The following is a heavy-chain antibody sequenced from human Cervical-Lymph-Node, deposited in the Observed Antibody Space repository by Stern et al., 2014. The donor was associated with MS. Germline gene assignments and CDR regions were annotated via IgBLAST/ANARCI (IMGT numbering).Heavy chain of an antibody. CDR1: GFTISTYW. D-gene: IGHD3-3*01. J-gene: IGHJ4*02. V-gene: IGHV3-7*02. Sequence: AQLMQSGGGLVQPGGSLRLSCAASGFTISTYWMSWVRQGPWQGKARGTNINLDGREGFYVGLYKGPLTISRDNAKNYLYVQMNSLRDEDTAVYYSARVVYDLWSVYYIPFEQWGQGTLVTGSS. CDR3: ARVVYDLWSVYYIPFEQ. CDR2: INLDGREG.